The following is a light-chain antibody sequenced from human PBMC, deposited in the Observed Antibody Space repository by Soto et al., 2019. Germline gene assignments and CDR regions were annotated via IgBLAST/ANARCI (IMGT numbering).Light chain of an antibody. J-gene: IGKJ3*01. CDR2: AAS. CDR1: QNIGSF. Sequence: DIPLTQSPSSLSASVGDRVTITCRASQNIGSFLNWYQQKPGTAPKLLIYAASSLQSGVPSRFSGSGSGTDFTLTITTLQPEDFATYHCQQSYGNPGFGPGTKVDIK. CDR3: QQSYGNPG. V-gene: IGKV1-39*01.